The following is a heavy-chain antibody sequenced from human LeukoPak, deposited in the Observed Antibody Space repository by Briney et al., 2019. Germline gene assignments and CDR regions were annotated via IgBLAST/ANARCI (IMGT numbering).Heavy chain of an antibody. CDR1: AGSISSYY. D-gene: IGHD2-2*01. V-gene: IGHV4-4*07. CDR3: ASQRVGYCSSTSCHFDY. Sequence: SETLSLTCTVSAGSISSYYWSWIRQPPGKGLEWIGRIYTSGSTNYNPSLKSRVTMSVDTSKNQFSLKLSSVTAADTAVYYCASQRVGYCSSTSCHFDYWGQGTLVTVSS. J-gene: IGHJ4*02. CDR2: IYTSGST.